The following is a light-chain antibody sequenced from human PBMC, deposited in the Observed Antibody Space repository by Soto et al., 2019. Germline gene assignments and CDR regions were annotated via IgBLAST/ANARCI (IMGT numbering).Light chain of an antibody. CDR3: CSYAGSYTSNVV. CDR1: SSDVGGYNY. Sequence: QSALTQPRSVSGSPGQSVTISCTGTSSDVGGYNYVSWYQQHPGKAPKLMIYDVSKRPSGVPDRFSGSKSGNTASLTISGLQAEDEADYYCCSYAGSYTSNVVFGGGTKLTV. CDR2: DVS. V-gene: IGLV2-11*01. J-gene: IGLJ2*01.